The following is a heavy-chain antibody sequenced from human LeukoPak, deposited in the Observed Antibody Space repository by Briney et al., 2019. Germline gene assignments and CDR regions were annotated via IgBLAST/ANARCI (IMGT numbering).Heavy chain of an antibody. CDR3: ASQLGGTTFH. CDR2: VYYTGIT. J-gene: IGHJ4*02. CDR1: GVSINTYY. V-gene: IGHV4-59*01. Sequence: SETLSLTCTVSGVSINTYYWSWIRQPPGKGLEWIGYVYYTGITNYNPSLKSRVTISLDTSKNHFSLKLSSVTAADTAVYYCASQLGGTTFHWGQGTLVTVSS. D-gene: IGHD1-1*01.